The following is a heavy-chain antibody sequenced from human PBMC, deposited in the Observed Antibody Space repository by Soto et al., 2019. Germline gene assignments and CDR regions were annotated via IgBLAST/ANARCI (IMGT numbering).Heavy chain of an antibody. CDR2: IYYSGST. CDR3: AKDASCYSCGA. CDR1: GGSISSYY. J-gene: IGHJ4*02. D-gene: IGHD2-15*01. V-gene: IGHV4-59*08. Sequence: SETLSLTCTVSGGSISSYYWSWIRQPPGKGLEWIGYIYYSGSTNYNPSLKSRVTISVDTSKNQFSLNLSSVTAADTAVYYCAKDASCYSCGAWGQGALVTVSS.